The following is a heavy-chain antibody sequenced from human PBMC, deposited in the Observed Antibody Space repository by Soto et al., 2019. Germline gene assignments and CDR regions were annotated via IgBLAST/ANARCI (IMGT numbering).Heavy chain of an antibody. V-gene: IGHV4-30-2*01. CDR2: IYHSGST. D-gene: IGHD2-2*01. CDR3: ARDGDSTEPDP. Sequence: TLSLTCAVSGGSISSGGYSWSWIRQPPGKGLEWIGYIYHSGSTYYNPSLKSRVTISVDRSKNQFSLKLSSLRSEDTAVYYCARDGDSTEPDPWGQGTLVTVSS. J-gene: IGHJ5*02. CDR1: GGSISSGGYS.